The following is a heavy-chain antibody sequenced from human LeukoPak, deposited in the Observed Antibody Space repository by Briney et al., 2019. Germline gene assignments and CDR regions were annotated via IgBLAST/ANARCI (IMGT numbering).Heavy chain of an antibody. J-gene: IGHJ4*02. CDR1: GFTFSNAW. CDR3: LGLGGDY. D-gene: IGHD3/OR15-3a*01. Sequence: GGSLRLSCAASGFTFSNAWMSWVRQAPGKGLEWVGFIRSKAYGGTTEYAASVKGRFTISRDDSKSIAYLQMNSLKTEDTAVYYCLGLGGDYWGQGTLVTVSS. V-gene: IGHV3-49*04. CDR2: IRSKAYGGTT.